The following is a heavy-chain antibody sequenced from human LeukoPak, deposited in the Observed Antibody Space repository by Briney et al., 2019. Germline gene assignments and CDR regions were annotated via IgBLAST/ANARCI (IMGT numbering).Heavy chain of an antibody. Sequence: GGSLRLSCAASGFTLSSYAMSWVRQAPGKGLEWVSAISGSGGSTYYADSVKGRFTISRDNAKNSLYLQMNSLRAEDTAVYYCARPQGTTDYWGQGTLVTVSS. D-gene: IGHD4-17*01. CDR3: ARPQGTTDY. J-gene: IGHJ4*02. CDR2: ISGSGGST. CDR1: GFTLSSYA. V-gene: IGHV3-23*01.